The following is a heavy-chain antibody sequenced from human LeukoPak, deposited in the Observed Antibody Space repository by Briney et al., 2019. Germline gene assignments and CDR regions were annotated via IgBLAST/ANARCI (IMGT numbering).Heavy chain of an antibody. D-gene: IGHD3-16*01. CDR2: ISGSGGST. J-gene: IGHJ3*02. V-gene: IGHV3-23*01. CDR3: AKDLIYDYVWGSPNPGDAFDI. Sequence: GGSLRLSCAASGFAFSSFGLHWVRQAPGKGREGVSAISGSGGSTYYADSVKGRFTISRDNSKNTLYLQMNSLRAEDTAVYYCAKDLIYDYVWGSPNPGDAFDIWGQGTMVTVSS. CDR1: GFAFSSFG.